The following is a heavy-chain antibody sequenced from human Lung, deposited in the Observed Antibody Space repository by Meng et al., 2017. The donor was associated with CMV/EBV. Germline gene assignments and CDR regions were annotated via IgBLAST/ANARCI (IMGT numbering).Heavy chain of an antibody. D-gene: IGHD4-23*01. CDR3: ASGMDSPPNSTQMGSCSCRDFCYCLDF. V-gene: IGHV4-34*01. CDR2: ISHSGST. J-gene: IGHJ6*02. Sequence: SETLSLTCAVYGGSFSGYYWSWIRQPPGKGLEWIGSISHSGSTNYKPSLKSRVTISVDTSKNQFSLKLNSLTAADTAVYYCASGMDSPPNSTQMGSCSCRDFCYCLDFWGQGTMVTVSS. CDR1: GGSFSGYY.